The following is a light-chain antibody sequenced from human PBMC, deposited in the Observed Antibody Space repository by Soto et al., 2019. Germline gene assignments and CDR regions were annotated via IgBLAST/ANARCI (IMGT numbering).Light chain of an antibody. CDR3: QQYGSSRT. CDR1: QSVTTQ. V-gene: IGKV3-20*01. CDR2: GAS. Sequence: IVLTQSPGTLSLPPGETDTLSCGASQSVTTQLAWYQQKRGRAPRLIIHGASRRATGIPDRISGSGCRTDFTLTISRIEAADFAVYYCQQYGSSRTFGQGTNVYIK. J-gene: IGKJ1*01.